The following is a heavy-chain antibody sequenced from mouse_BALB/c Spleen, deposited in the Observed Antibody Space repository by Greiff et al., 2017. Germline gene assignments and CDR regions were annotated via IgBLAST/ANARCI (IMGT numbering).Heavy chain of an antibody. CDR2: IDPANGNT. Sequence: VQLQQSGAELVKPGASVKLSCTASGFTIKDTYMHWVKQRPEQGLEWIGRIDPANGNTKYDPKFQGKATITADTSSNTAYLQLSSLTSEDTAVYYCARDLTGDWYFDVWGAGTTVTVSS. V-gene: IGHV14-3*02. CDR1: GFTIKDTY. D-gene: IGHD4-1*01. J-gene: IGHJ1*01. CDR3: ARDLTGDWYFDV.